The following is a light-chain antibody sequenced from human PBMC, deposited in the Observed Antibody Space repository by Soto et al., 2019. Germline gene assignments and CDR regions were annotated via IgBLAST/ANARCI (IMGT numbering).Light chain of an antibody. CDR2: DVS. V-gene: IGKV1-5*01. CDR3: QQCTTSRT. CDR1: QSISRW. Sequence: DIQMTQSPSTLSASVGDRVTITCRASQSISRWLAWYQQKPGKAPKLLIYDVSSLESGVPSMFSGSGSGTEFPLTISSRQPDDVATYYCQQCTTSRTFGQGTKVEIK. J-gene: IGKJ1*01.